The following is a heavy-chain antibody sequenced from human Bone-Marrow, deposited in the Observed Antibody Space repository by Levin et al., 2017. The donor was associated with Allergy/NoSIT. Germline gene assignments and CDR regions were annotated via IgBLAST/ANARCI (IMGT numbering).Heavy chain of an antibody. CDR3: APPVVTAIPIDY. CDR2: ISYDGSNK. Sequence: GESLKISCAASGFTFSSYGMHWVRQAPGKGLEWVAVISYDGSNKYYADSVKGRFTISRDNSKNTLYLQMNSLRAEDTAVYYCAPPVVTAIPIDYWGQGTLVTVSS. CDR1: GFTFSSYG. J-gene: IGHJ4*02. D-gene: IGHD2-21*02. V-gene: IGHV3-30*03.